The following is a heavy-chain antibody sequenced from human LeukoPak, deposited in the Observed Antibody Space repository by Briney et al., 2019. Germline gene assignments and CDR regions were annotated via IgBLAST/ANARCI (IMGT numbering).Heavy chain of an antibody. CDR3: ARDRRSPHSAYDWVHLDI. D-gene: IGHD5-12*01. CDR2: INSNSYTI. V-gene: IGHV3-11*01. Sequence: PGGSLRLSCEASGFSFGDHYMTWIRQAPGKGLEWISNINSNSYTIYYADSVKGRFTISRDNAKRSLYLQMDRLRAEDTAVYYCARDRRSPHSAYDWVHLDIWGQGTLVAVSS. J-gene: IGHJ4*02. CDR1: GFSFGDHY.